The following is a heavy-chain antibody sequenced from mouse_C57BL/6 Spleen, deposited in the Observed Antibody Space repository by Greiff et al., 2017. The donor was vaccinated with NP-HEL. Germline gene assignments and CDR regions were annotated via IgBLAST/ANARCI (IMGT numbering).Heavy chain of an antibody. V-gene: IGHV8-12*01. D-gene: IGHD1-1*01. Sequence: VMLVESGPGILQSSQTLSLTCSFSGFSLSTSGMGVSWIRQPSGKGLEWLAHIYWDDDKRYNPSLKSRLTISKDTSRNQVFLKITSVDTADTATYYCARIITTVVATRNYFDYWGQGTTLTVSS. J-gene: IGHJ2*01. CDR2: IYWDDDK. CDR3: ARIITTVVATRNYFDY. CDR1: GFSLSTSGMG.